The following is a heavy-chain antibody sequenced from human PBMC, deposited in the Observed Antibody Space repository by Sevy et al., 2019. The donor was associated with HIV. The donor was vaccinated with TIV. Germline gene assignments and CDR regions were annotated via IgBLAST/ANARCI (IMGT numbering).Heavy chain of an antibody. CDR3: AKIGGGYYEPIDY. CDR2: ISGSGGST. J-gene: IGHJ4*02. V-gene: IGHV3-23*01. Sequence: GGSLRLSCAASGFTFSSYAMSWVRQAPGKGLEWVSAISGSGGSTYYADSVKGGFTISRDNSKNTLYLQMNSLRAEDTAVYYCAKIGGGYYEPIDYWGQGTLVTASS. CDR1: GFTFSSYA. D-gene: IGHD3-3*01.